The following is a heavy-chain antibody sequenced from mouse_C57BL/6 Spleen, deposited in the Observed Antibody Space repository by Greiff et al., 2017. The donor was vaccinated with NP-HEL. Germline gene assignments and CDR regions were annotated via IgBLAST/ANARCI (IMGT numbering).Heavy chain of an antibody. J-gene: IGHJ4*01. CDR2: IHPNSGST. D-gene: IGHD2-2*01. Sequence: VKLQESGAELVKPGASVKLSCKASGYTFTSYWMHWVKQRPGQGLEWIGMIHPNSGSTNYNEKFKSKATLTVDKSSSTAYMQLSSLTSEDSAVYYCANYGYNYYAMDYWGQGTSVTVSS. V-gene: IGHV1-64*01. CDR1: GYTFTSYW. CDR3: ANYGYNYYAMDY.